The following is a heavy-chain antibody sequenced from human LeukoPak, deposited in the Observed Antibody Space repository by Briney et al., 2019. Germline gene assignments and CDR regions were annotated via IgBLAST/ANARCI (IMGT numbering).Heavy chain of an antibody. Sequence: ASVKVSCKVSGYTLTELSMHWVRQAPGKGLEWMGGFDPEDGETIYAQKFQGRVTITADKSTSTAYMELSSLRSEDTAVYYCARVSVDIVATITGEEKYYFDNWGQGTLVTVSS. CDR1: GYTLTELS. D-gene: IGHD5-12*01. CDR3: ARVSVDIVATITGEEKYYFDN. J-gene: IGHJ4*02. V-gene: IGHV1-24*01. CDR2: FDPEDGET.